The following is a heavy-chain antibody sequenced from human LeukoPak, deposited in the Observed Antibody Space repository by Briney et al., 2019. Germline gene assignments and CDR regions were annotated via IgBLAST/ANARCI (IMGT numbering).Heavy chain of an antibody. CDR3: ARPYCSSTSCPTFDD. V-gene: IGHV3-48*01. Sequence: GGSLRLSCAASGFTFSNYNMNWVRQAPGKGLEWVSYISSDGYTIFYADSVQGRFIISRDNAKNSLFLQMNSLRAEDTAMHYCARPYCSSTSCPTFDDWGQGTLVTVSS. J-gene: IGHJ4*02. CDR1: GFTFSNYN. CDR2: ISSDGYTI. D-gene: IGHD2-2*01.